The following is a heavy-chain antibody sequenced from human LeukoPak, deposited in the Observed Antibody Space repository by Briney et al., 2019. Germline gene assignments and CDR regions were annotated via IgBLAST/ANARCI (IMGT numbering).Heavy chain of an antibody. CDR1: GFTFSSYA. CDR2: ISYDGSNK. Sequence: GGSLRLSCAASGFTFSSYAMHWVRQAPGKGLEWVAVISYDGSNKYYADSVKGRFTISRDNSKNTLYLQMNSLRAEDTAVYYCARDVTAMRWGGGYYFDYWGQGTLVTVSS. D-gene: IGHD5-18*01. CDR3: ARDVTAMRWGGGYYFDY. J-gene: IGHJ4*02. V-gene: IGHV3-30-3*01.